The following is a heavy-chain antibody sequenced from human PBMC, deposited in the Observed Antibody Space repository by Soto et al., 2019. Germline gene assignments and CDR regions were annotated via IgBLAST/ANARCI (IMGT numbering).Heavy chain of an antibody. CDR1: GGSFSGYY. CDR2: INHSGST. D-gene: IGHD2-15*01. V-gene: IGHV4-34*01. Sequence: SETLSLTCAVYGGSFSGYYWSWIRQPPGKGLEWIGEINHSGSTNYNPSLKSRVTISVDTSKNQFSLKLSSVTAADTAVYYCARGSHIVVVVAAHDYWGQGTLVTSPQ. CDR3: ARGSHIVVVVAAHDY. J-gene: IGHJ4*02.